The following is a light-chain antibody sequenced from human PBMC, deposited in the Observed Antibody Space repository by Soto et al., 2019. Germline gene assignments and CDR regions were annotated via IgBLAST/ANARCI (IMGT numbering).Light chain of an antibody. CDR3: QQCATPPLT. J-gene: IGKJ1*01. CDR2: DAS. Sequence: DIVLTQSPGTLSLSPGERATLSCRASQSVGNNYLAWYQQKPGQAPRLLIYDASSRATGIPDRFSGSGSGTDFTVTINRLESEDFAVYYCQQCATPPLTFGQGTRVEVK. V-gene: IGKV3-20*01. CDR1: QSVGNNY.